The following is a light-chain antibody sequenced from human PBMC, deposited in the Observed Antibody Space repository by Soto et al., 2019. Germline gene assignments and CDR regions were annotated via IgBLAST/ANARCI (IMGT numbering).Light chain of an antibody. CDR1: QSVSSSY. CDR2: GAS. CDR3: QQYCSSPYT. J-gene: IGKJ2*01. V-gene: IGKV3-20*01. Sequence: EIVLTQSPGTLSLSPGERATRSCRASQSVSSSYLAWYQQKPGQAPRLIIYGASDRATGIPDRFSGSGSGTDFTLTISRLEPEDFAVYYCQQYCSSPYTFGQGTKLEIK.